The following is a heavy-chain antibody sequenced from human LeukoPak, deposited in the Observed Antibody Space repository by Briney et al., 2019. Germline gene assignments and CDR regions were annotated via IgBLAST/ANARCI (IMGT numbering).Heavy chain of an antibody. V-gene: IGHV4-30-2*01. CDR1: GGSISSGGYS. CDR2: IYHSGST. CDR3: AREDDGDYDY. J-gene: IGHJ4*02. D-gene: IGHD4-17*01. Sequence: SETLSLTCAVSGGSISSGGYSWSWIRQPPGKGLEWIGYIYHSGSTYYNPSLKSRVTISVDRSKNQFSLKLSSVTAADTAVYYCAREDDGDYDYWGQGTLVTVSS.